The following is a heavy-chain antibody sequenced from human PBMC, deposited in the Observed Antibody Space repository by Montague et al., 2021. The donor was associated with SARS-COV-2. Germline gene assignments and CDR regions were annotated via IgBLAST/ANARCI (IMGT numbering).Heavy chain of an antibody. V-gene: IGHV2-5*02. D-gene: IGHD1-26*01. CDR1: GFSLSTSGVG. J-gene: IGHJ4*02. CDR3: AHRRLHTGSFDY. CDR2: IYWDDDK. Sequence: PALVKPTQTLTLTCTFSGFSLSTSGVGVGWIRQPPGKALEWLALIYWDDDKRYSPSLKSRHTITKDPSKNQVVLTVTNMDPVDTATYYCAHRRLHTGSFDYWGQGALVTVSS.